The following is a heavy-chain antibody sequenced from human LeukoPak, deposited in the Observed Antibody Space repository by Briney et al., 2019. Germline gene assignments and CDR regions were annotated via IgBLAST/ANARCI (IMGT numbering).Heavy chain of an antibody. D-gene: IGHD6-13*01. J-gene: IGHJ6*02. CDR1: GGSISSYY. V-gene: IGHV4-4*07. Sequence: SETLSLTCSVSGGSISSYYWSWIRQPAGKGLEWIGRIYTSGSTNYNPSLKSRVTMSVDTSKNQFSLKLSSVTAADTAVYYCARHHSSSWYYYGMDVWGQGTTVTVSS. CDR3: ARHHSSSWYYYGMDV. CDR2: IYTSGST.